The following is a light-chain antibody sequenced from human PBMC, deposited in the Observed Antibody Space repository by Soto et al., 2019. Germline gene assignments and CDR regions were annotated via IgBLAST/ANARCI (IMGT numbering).Light chain of an antibody. CDR1: QGIGDT. J-gene: IGKJ4*01. CDR3: QQSFSPLTFGGGTPQLT. CDR2: DTS. V-gene: IGKV3-15*01. Sequence: EIVMTQSPATLSVSPGEGATLSCRASQGIGDTLAWYQQKPGQTPRLLIYDTSIRAAGVPARFSGSRSGAEFTLTISSLQSEDFAVYYCQQSFSPLTFGGGTPQLTFGGGTKVEIK.